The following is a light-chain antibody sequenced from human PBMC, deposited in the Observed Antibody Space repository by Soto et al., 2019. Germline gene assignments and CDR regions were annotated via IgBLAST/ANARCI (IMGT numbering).Light chain of an antibody. V-gene: IGKV3-15*01. Sequence: EIVLTQSPATLSLSPGERATLSCRASQSVSGFLAWYQQIPGQAPRLLIYGASTRATGVPARFSGSGSATQFTLTISSLQSEDFGFYYCQQYHQWPVAFGGGTKVEIK. CDR1: QSVSGF. CDR2: GAS. J-gene: IGKJ4*01. CDR3: QQYHQWPVA.